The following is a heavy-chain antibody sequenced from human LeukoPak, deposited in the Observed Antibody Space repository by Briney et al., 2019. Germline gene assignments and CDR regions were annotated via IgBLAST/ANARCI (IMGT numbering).Heavy chain of an antibody. CDR1: GGSISNYY. CDR2: IYYSGST. J-gene: IGHJ4*02. Sequence: PSETLSLTCTVSGGSISNYYWSWIRQPPGKGLEWIGYIYYSGSTKYNPSLKSRVSISVDTSKNQFSLKLSSVTAADTAMYYCARRANYDILTFDYWGQGTLVTVSS. V-gene: IGHV4-59*08. CDR3: ARRANYDILTFDY. D-gene: IGHD3-9*01.